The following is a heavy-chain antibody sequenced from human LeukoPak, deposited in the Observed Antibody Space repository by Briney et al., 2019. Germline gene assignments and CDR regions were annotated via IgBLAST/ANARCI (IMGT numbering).Heavy chain of an antibody. J-gene: IGHJ5*02. D-gene: IGHD6-19*01. CDR2: IKPDGSEK. CDR1: GLIFSKYW. V-gene: IGHV3-7*01. Sequence: GGSLRLSCAASGLIFSKYWMTWVRQAPGKGLEWVASIKPDGSEKYYLDSVKGRFTISRDNARDSLYLQMNSLRAEDTAVYYCARDLFTVAGVPSWGQGTLVTVSS. CDR3: ARDLFTVAGVPS.